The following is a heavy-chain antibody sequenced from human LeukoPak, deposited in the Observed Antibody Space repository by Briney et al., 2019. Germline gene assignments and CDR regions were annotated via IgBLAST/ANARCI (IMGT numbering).Heavy chain of an antibody. CDR1: GGTFSSYA. Sequence: SVKVSCKASGGTFSSYAISWVRQAPGQGLEWMGRIIPILGIANYAQKFQGRVTITADKSTSTAYMELSSLRSEDTAVYYCASFSGPGIAENWGEGTLVTVSS. V-gene: IGHV1-69*04. CDR3: ASFSGPGIAEN. D-gene: IGHD6-13*01. J-gene: IGHJ4*02. CDR2: IIPILGIA.